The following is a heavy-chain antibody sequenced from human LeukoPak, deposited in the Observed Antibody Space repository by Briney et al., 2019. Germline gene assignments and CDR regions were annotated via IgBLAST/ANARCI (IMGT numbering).Heavy chain of an antibody. CDR2: IKHNGNVN. CDR1: GFTFSSYW. Sequence: GGSLRLSCAASGFTFSSYWMNWARQAPGKGLEWVASIKHNGNVNYYVDSVKGLFTISRDNATNSLYLQMSNLRAEHTAEYFCARGGGLDVWGQGATVTVSS. D-gene: IGHD3-16*01. J-gene: IGHJ6*02. V-gene: IGHV3-7*03. CDR3: ARGGGLDV.